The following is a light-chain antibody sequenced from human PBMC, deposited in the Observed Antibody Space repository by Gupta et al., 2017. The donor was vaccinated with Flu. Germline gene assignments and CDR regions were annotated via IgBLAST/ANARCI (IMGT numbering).Light chain of an antibody. V-gene: IGLV2-14*01. CDR3: SSYTSSRTVV. Sequence: QSALTRPASVSACPGQSITIPCTGTSSDVGGYKYVSWYQQHPRKAPKLLIYEVTKRPSGVSNRFSGYKAGNAASLTISGVQAGDEADYYYSSYTSSRTVVFGGGTRLTVL. CDR2: EVT. CDR1: SSDVGGYKY. J-gene: IGLJ3*02.